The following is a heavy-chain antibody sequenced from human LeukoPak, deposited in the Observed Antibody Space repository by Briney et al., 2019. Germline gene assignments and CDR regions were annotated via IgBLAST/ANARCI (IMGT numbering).Heavy chain of an antibody. CDR1: GGSISSYY. CDR2: IYTSGST. D-gene: IGHD3-10*01. Sequence: SETLSLTCTVSGGSISSYYWTWIRQPAGKGLEWIGRIYTSGSTNYSPSLKSRVTMSVDTSKNEFSLKLSSVTAADTAVYYCARFKPPVIFAGPGYFDYWGQGTLVTVSS. J-gene: IGHJ4*02. V-gene: IGHV4-4*07. CDR3: ARFKPPVIFAGPGYFDY.